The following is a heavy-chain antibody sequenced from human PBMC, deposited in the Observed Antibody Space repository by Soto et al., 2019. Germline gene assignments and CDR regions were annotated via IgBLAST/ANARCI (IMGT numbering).Heavy chain of an antibody. CDR1: GGSISSSSYY. CDR3: ATINTPYSSGGPG. V-gene: IGHV4-39*01. D-gene: IGHD6-19*01. Sequence: SETLSLTCTVSGGSISSSSYYWGWIRQPPGKGLEWIGSIYYSGSTYYNPSLKSRVTISVDTSKNQFSLKLSSVTAADTAVYYCATINTPYSSGGPGWGQGTLVTVSS. CDR2: IYYSGST. J-gene: IGHJ4*02.